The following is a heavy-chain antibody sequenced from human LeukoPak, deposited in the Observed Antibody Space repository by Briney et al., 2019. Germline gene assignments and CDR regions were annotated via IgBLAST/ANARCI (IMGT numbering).Heavy chain of an antibody. CDR1: GGSISSGDYY. V-gene: IGHV4-30-4*08. CDR2: IYYSGST. D-gene: IGHD3-10*01. Sequence: SETLSLTCTVSGGSISSGDYYWSWIRQPPGKGLEWIGYIYYSGSTYYNPSLKSRVTISVDTSKNQFSLKLSSVTAADTAVYYCARESNKEVRGVIITHAFDYWGQGTLVTVSS. CDR3: ARESNKEVRGVIITHAFDY. J-gene: IGHJ4*02.